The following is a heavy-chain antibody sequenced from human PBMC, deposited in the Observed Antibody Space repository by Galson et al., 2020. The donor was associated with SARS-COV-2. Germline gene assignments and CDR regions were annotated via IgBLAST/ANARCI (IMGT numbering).Heavy chain of an antibody. Sequence: GGSLRLSCVASGFTFSDYYMAWVRQTPGKGLEWVSSISSSGLSTNYTASVKGRFTVSRDNAKRSLFLQLSSLRAEDSAVYYCARDYYGDNFEPLYDDGMDVWGQGTTVTVSS. V-gene: IGHV3-11*06. J-gene: IGHJ6*02. CDR3: ARDYYGDNFEPLYDDGMDV. D-gene: IGHD4-17*01. CDR2: ISSSGLST. CDR1: GFTFSDYY.